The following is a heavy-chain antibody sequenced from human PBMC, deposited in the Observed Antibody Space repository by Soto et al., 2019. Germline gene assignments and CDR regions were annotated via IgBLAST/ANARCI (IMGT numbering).Heavy chain of an antibody. CDR3: ASGWFGEFVYYFDY. V-gene: IGHV1-18*01. J-gene: IGHJ4*02. D-gene: IGHD3-10*01. CDR1: GYTFTSYG. CDR2: ISAYNGNT. Sequence: ASVKVSCKASGYTFTSYGISWVRQAPGQGLEWMGWISAYNGNTNYAQKLQGRVTMTTDTSTSTAYMELRSLGSDGTAVYYCASGWFGEFVYYFDYWGQGTLVTVSS.